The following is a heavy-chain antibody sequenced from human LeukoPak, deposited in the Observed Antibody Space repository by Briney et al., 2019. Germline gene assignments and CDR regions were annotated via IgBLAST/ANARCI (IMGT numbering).Heavy chain of an antibody. J-gene: IGHJ3*02. CDR3: ARDTRGDILTGAHAFDI. V-gene: IGHV4-59*01. D-gene: IGHD3-9*01. CDR2: IYYSGST. CDR1: GGSISNYY. Sequence: SETLSLTCTVSGGSISNYYWSWIRQPPGKGLEWIGYIYYSGSTNYKSSLKSRVTISVDTSKNQFSLKLSSVTAADTAVYYCARDTRGDILTGAHAFDIWGQGTMVTVSS.